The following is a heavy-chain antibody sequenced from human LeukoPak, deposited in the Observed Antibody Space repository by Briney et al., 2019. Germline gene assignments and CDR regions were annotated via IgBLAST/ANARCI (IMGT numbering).Heavy chain of an antibody. CDR3: APSWGGYSYGYYYFDY. V-gene: IGHV3-74*01. CDR2: INSDGSST. D-gene: IGHD5-18*01. CDR1: GFTFSSYS. J-gene: IGHJ4*02. Sequence: PGGSLRLSCAASGFTFSSYSMNWVRQAPGKGLVWVSRINSDGSSTSYADSVKGRFTISRDNAKNTLYLQMNSLRAEDTAVYYCAPSWGGYSYGYYYFDYWGQGTLVTVSS.